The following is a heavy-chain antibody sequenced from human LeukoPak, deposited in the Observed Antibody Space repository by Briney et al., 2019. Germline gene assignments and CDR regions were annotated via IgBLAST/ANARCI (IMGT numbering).Heavy chain of an antibody. CDR3: ARAYSWGSEYFDY. D-gene: IGHD3-16*01. CDR2: IKQDGSEK. Sequence: AGRSRRPSCAASGFTLSSLWMSWVSQAPGKGMEWVASIKQDGSEKYYVDSVKGRFTISRDNAKNSLYLQMNSLRVEDTAVYYCARAYSWGSEYFDYWGQGSLVTVSS. CDR1: GFTLSSLW. V-gene: IGHV3-7*01. J-gene: IGHJ4*02.